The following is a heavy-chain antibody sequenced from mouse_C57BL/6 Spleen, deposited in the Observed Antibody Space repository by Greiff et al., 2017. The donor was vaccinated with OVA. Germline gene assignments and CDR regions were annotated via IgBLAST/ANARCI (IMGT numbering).Heavy chain of an antibody. J-gene: IGHJ4*01. V-gene: IGHV1-50*01. CDR3: ARSYYYGTSGGYAMDY. CDR2: IDPSDSYT. D-gene: IGHD1-1*01. Sequence: QVQLQQPGAELVKPGASVKLSCKASGYTFTSYWMQWVKQRPGQGLEWIGEIDPSDSYTNYNQKFKGKATLTVDPSSSTAYMQLSSLTSEDSAVYYCARSYYYGTSGGYAMDYWGQGTSVTVSS. CDR1: GYTFTSYW.